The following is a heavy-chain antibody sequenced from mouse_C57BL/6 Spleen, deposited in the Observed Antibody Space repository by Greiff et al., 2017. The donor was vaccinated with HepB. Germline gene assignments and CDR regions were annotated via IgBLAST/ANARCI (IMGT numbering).Heavy chain of an antibody. J-gene: IGHJ3*01. Sequence: QVQLQQSGAELVRPGASVKLSCKASGYTFTDYYINWVKQRPGQGLEWIARIYPGSGNTYYNEKFKGKATLTAEKSSSTAYMQLSSLTSEDSAVYFCASNSPWFAYWGQGTLVTVSA. CDR3: ASNSPWFAY. CDR1: GYTFTDYY. CDR2: IYPGSGNT. D-gene: IGHD1-3*01. V-gene: IGHV1-76*01.